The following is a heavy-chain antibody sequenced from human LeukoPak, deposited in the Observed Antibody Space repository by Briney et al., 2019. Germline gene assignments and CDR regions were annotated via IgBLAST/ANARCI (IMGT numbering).Heavy chain of an antibody. CDR1: GFTFRSYT. CDR3: AKDVGVEVVIAIPSLDY. J-gene: IGHJ4*02. Sequence: RSLRLSCAASGFTFRSYTMHWVRQAPGKGLEWVAVILYDGRTTNYAESVRGRFTISRDTSENTLYLQMNNLRPEDTAIYYCAKDVGVEVVIAIPSLDYWGQGALVTIS. CDR2: ILYDGRTT. D-gene: IGHD2-21*01. V-gene: IGHV3-30*04.